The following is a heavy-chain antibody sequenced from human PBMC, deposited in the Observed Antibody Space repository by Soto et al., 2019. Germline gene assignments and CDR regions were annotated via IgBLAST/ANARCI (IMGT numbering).Heavy chain of an antibody. CDR2: IGVDGVTT. CDR1: GFTFSNFG. D-gene: IGHD6-19*01. Sequence: EVQLLESGGDLVHPGGSLRLSCVASGFTFSNFGMSWVRQAPGQGLQWVSIIGVDGVTTYYADSVRGRFTISRDNSKNTLYLQMNSLRAEDTAIYYCVKDRTMAAPNDYFDYWGQGTLVTVSS. V-gene: IGHV3-23*01. J-gene: IGHJ4*02. CDR3: VKDRTMAAPNDYFDY.